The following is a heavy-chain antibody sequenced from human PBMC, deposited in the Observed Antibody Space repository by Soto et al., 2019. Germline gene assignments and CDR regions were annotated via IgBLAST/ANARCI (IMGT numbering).Heavy chain of an antibody. J-gene: IGHJ3*02. Sequence: GGPMTPSRAASRLTFKRYGIHWFPTANSKGLEWVSVISYYGSNKYYADSVKGRFTISRDNSKNTLYLQMNSLGAEDTAVDYCAKGGVGSTSNAFDIWGQGTMVTVSS. D-gene: IGHD1-26*01. CDR3: AKGGVGSTSNAFDI. V-gene: IGHV3-30*18. CDR1: RLTFKRYG. CDR2: ISYYGSNK.